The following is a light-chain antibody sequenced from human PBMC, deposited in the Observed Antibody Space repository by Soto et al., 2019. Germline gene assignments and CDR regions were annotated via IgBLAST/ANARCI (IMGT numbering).Light chain of an antibody. CDR2: GAS. J-gene: IGKJ1*01. CDR3: QQYSFLPRT. Sequence: EIVLTQSPATLSVSPGERATLSCRASQSVSSNLAWYQQKPGQAPRLLIYGASTRATGIPDRFGGSGSGTDFTLTISRLEPEDFAVYYCQQYSFLPRTFGQGTKV. V-gene: IGKV3-20*01. CDR1: QSVSSN.